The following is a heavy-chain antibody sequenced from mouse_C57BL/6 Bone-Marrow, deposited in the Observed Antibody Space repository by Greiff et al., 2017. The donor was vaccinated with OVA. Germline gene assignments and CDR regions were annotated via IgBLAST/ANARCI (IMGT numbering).Heavy chain of an antibody. V-gene: IGHV1-15*01. D-gene: IGHD2-1*01. CDR3: TRIGGNSWYFDV. CDR2: IDPETGGT. J-gene: IGHJ1*03. CDR1: GYTFTDYE. Sequence: VQLQQSGAELVRPGASVTLSCKASGYTFTDYEMHWVKQTPVHGLEWIGAIDPETGGTAYNQKFKGKAILTADKSSSTAYMELRSLTAEDSAVYYSTRIGGNSWYFDVWGTGTTVTVSS.